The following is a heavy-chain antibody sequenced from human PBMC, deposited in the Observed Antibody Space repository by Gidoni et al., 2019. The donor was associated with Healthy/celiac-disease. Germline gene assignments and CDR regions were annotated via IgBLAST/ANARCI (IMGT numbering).Heavy chain of an antibody. CDR1: GGSISRGGYY. J-gene: IGHJ5*02. CDR2: IYYSGST. V-gene: IGHV4-31*03. D-gene: IGHD6-6*01. Sequence: QVQLQESGPGLVKPSQTLSLPCTVSGGSISRGGYYWSWIRQHPGKGLEWIGYIYYSGSTYYNPSLKSRVTISVDTSKNQFSLKLSSVTAADTAVYYCARDLQYSSSSSSGFDPWGQGTLVTVSS. CDR3: ARDLQYSSSSSSGFDP.